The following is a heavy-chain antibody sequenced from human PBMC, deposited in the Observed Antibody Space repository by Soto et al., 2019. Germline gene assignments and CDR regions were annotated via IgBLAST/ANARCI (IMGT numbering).Heavy chain of an antibody. J-gene: IGHJ6*02. V-gene: IGHV1-46*01. D-gene: IGHD3-10*01. CDR1: GYTFTSYY. Sequence: ASVKVSFKASGYTFTSYYMHWVRQAPGQGLEWMGIINPSGGSTSYAQKFQGRVTMTRDTSTSTVYMELSSLRSVDTAVYYCARSRVSGIYYSQPEAGRNYGMDVWGQGTTVTV. CDR2: INPSGGST. CDR3: ARSRVSGIYYSQPEAGRNYGMDV.